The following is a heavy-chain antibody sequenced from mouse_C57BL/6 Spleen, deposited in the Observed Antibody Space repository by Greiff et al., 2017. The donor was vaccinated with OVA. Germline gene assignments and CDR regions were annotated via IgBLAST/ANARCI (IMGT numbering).Heavy chain of an antibody. J-gene: IGHJ3*01. D-gene: IGHD4-1*01. CDR1: GFTFSSYA. V-gene: IGHV5-4*01. CDR2: ISDGGSYT. CDR3: ARDKEDWGAWFAY. Sequence: EVQLVESGGGLVKPGGSLKLSCAASGFTFSSYAMSWVRQTPEKRLEWVATISDGGSYTYYPDNVKGRFTISRDNAKNNLYLQMSQLKSEDTAMYYCARDKEDWGAWFAYWGQGTLVTVSA.